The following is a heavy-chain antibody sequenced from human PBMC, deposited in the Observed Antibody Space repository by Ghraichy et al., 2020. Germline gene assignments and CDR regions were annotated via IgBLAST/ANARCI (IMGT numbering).Heavy chain of an antibody. Sequence: SQTLSLTCTVSGGSVSNGSYYWGWIRQPPGKGLEWIGYIYHTGSTSYNPSLKSRVTMYVDTSKNQFSLRLSSVTAADTAVYYCVRDFETIMTRDAFDIWGQGTMVTVSS. V-gene: IGHV4-61*01. CDR1: GGSVSNGSYY. CDR2: IYHTGST. CDR3: VRDFETIMTRDAFDI. D-gene: IGHD3-9*01. J-gene: IGHJ3*02.